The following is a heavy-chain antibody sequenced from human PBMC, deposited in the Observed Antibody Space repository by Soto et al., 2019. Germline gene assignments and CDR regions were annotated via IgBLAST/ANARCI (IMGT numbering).Heavy chain of an antibody. D-gene: IGHD2-2*01. CDR1: GFTFSSYA. J-gene: IGHJ4*02. Sequence: GGSLRLSCAASGFTFSSYAMHWVRQAPGKGLEWVAVISYDGSNKYYADSVKGRFTISRDNSKNTLYLQMNSLRAEDTAVYYCARPFDCSSTSCYPRYNLDLQLEYWGKGTLVTVSS. CDR2: ISYDGSNK. CDR3: ARPFDCSSTSCYPRYNLDLQLEY. V-gene: IGHV3-30-3*01.